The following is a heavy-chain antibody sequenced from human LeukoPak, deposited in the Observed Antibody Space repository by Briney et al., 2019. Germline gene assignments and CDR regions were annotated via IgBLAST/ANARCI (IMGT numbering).Heavy chain of an antibody. V-gene: IGHV3-30*04. J-gene: IGHJ4*02. CDR2: ISYDGSNK. D-gene: IGHD3-10*01. CDR1: GFTFSSYA. Sequence: PGGSLRLSCAASGFTFSSYAMHWVRQAPGKGLEWVAVISYDGSNKYYADSVKGRFTISRDNSKNTLYLQMNSLRAEDTAVYYCGRDSSYYGSGSYYKFDYWGQGTLVTVSS. CDR3: GRDSSYYGSGSYYKFDY.